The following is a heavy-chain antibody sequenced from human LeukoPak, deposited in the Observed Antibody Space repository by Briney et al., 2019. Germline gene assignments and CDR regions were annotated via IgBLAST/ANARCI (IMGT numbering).Heavy chain of an antibody. CDR2: ISAYNGNT. J-gene: IGHJ6*04. V-gene: IGHV1-18*04. CDR1: GYTFTSYG. Sequence: ASVKVSCKASGYTFTSYGISWVRQAPGQGLEWMGWISAYNGNTNYAQKLQGRVTMTTDTSTSTAYMELRSLRSDDTAVYYCARLYGSGSYLNGDYYYYGIDVWGKGTTVTVSS. D-gene: IGHD3-10*01. CDR3: ARLYGSGSYLNGDYYYYGIDV.